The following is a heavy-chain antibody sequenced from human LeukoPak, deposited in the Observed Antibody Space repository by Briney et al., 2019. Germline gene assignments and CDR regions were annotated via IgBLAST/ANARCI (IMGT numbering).Heavy chain of an antibody. CDR3: AKSYGNYYFDD. J-gene: IGHJ4*02. D-gene: IGHD5-18*01. Sequence: GGSLRLSCAASGFTVSSNYMSWVRQAPGKGLEWVSVIYSGGSTYYADSVKGRFTISRDNSKNTLYLQMNSLRAEDTAVYYCAKSYGNYYFDDWGQGTLVTVSS. CDR2: IYSGGST. V-gene: IGHV3-66*01. CDR1: GFTVSSNY.